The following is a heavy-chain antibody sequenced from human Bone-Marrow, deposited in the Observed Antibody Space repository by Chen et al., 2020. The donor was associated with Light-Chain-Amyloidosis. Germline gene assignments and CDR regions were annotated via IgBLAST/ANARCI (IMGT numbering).Heavy chain of an antibody. CDR1: GFSVSREY. CDR3: ARVMVMTAMHWDAFDT. CDR2: PYSAGKT. J-gene: IGHJ3*02. D-gene: IGHD2-21*02. Sequence: EMELVETGGGFVQPGGSLRLSCVVSGFSVSREYMTWVRQAPGKGLEWVSVPYSAGKTYYTDSVRGRFTISRDDSKNTLYLQMNSLRAEDTAMYYCARVMVMTAMHWDAFDTWGQGTMVTVSS. V-gene: IGHV3-53*02.